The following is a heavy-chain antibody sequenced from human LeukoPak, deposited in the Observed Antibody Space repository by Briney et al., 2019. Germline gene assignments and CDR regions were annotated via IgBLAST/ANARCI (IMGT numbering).Heavy chain of an antibody. CDR2: IRYDGRDE. Sequence: GGSLRLSCAASGFIFSSYGMHWVRQAPGKGLEWVAFIRYDGRDEYYADSVKGRFTISRDNAKNSLYLQMNSLRAEDTAVYYCARERETIPFDYWGQGTRVTVSS. CDR3: ARERETIPFDY. D-gene: IGHD4/OR15-4a*01. CDR1: GFIFSSYG. V-gene: IGHV3-30*02. J-gene: IGHJ4*02.